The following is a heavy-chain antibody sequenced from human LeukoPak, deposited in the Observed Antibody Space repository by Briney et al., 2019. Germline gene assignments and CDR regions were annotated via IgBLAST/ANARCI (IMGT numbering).Heavy chain of an antibody. J-gene: IGHJ4*02. V-gene: IGHV4-4*02. CDR2: IYHSGST. CDR1: GGSFSSSNW. Sequence: SETLSLTCAVSGGSFSSSNWWSWVRQPPGKGLEWIGEIYHSGSTNYNPSLKSRVTISVDKSKNQFSLKLSSVTAADTAVYYCARVGGRGSQPYYFDYWGQGTLVTVSS. D-gene: IGHD3-10*01. CDR3: ARVGGRGSQPYYFDY.